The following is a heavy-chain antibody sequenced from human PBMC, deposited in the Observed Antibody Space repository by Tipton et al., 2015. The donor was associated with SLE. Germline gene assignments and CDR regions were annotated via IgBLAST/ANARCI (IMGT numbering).Heavy chain of an antibody. Sequence: TLSLTCSVSGGSISSNYWIWIRQPPGKGLEWIGYVSYGGGTNHNPSLKSRVTISEDTSKNHFSLNLTSMTAADSAVYYCARQADYSSSSGFWFDPWGQGTLVTVSS. CDR1: GGSISSNY. CDR2: VSYGGGT. J-gene: IGHJ5*02. V-gene: IGHV4-59*08. CDR3: ARQADYSSSSGFWFDP. D-gene: IGHD6-6*01.